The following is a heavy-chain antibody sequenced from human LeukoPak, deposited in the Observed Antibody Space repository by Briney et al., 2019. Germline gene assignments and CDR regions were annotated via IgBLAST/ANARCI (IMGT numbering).Heavy chain of an antibody. D-gene: IGHD4-11*01. CDR1: GFTFSSYS. CDR2: ISSSSSYI. CDR3: ARDKYDYSDYKSSEY. Sequence: GGSLRLSCAASGFTFSSYSMNWVRQAPGKGLEWVSSISSSSSYIFYADSVKGRFTISRDNAKNSVYLQMNSLRVEDTAVYFCARDKYDYSDYKSSEYWCQGTLVTVSS. V-gene: IGHV3-21*01. J-gene: IGHJ4*02.